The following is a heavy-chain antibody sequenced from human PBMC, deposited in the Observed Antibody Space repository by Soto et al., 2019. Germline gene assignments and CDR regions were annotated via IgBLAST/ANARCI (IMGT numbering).Heavy chain of an antibody. V-gene: IGHV1-69*13. CDR3: ARSSEFPDSSGSYYFDY. J-gene: IGHJ4*02. CDR1: GGTFSSYA. CDR2: IIPIFGTA. D-gene: IGHD3-22*01. Sequence: SVKVSCKASGGTFSSYAISWVRQAPGQGLEWMGGIIPIFGTANYAQKFQGRVTITADESTSTAYMELSSLRSEDTAVYYCARSSEFPDSSGSYYFDYWGQGTLVTVSS.